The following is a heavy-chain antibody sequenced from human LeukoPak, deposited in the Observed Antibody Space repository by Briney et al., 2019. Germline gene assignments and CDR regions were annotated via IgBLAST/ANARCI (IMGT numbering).Heavy chain of an antibody. J-gene: IGHJ4*02. CDR3: ARYCTNGVCSDY. Sequence: GGSLRLSCAASGFTFSSYAMSWVRQAPGKGLEWVSAISGTGVTTYYADSVKGRFTISRDNSKDTVYLQMNSLRAEDTAVYYCARYCTNGVCSDYWGQGPLVTVSS. CDR1: GFTFSSYA. V-gene: IGHV3-23*01. D-gene: IGHD2-8*01. CDR2: ISGTGVTT.